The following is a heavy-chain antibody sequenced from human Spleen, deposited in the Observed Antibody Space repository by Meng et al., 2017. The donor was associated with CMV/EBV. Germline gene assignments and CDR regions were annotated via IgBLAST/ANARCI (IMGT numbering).Heavy chain of an antibody. Sequence: GGPLRLSCAASGFTFSSYEMNWVRQVPGKVLESVANIKQDGSGKYYMDSVKRRFTISRDNAKNSLYLQLNSLRDEDTAVYYCVRDRGYFDYWGQGTLVTVSS. J-gene: IGHJ4*02. V-gene: IGHV3-7*01. CDR1: GFTFSSYE. CDR3: VRDRGYFDY. CDR2: IKQDGSGK.